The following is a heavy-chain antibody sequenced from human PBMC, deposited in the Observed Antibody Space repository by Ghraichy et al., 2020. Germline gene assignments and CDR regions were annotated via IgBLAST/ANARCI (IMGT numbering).Heavy chain of an antibody. D-gene: IGHD1-26*01. V-gene: IGHV3-53*01. J-gene: IGHJ3*02. Sequence: GGSLRRSCAASGFTVSSNYMSWVRQAPGKGLEWVSVIYSGGSTYYADSVKGRFTISRDNSKNTLYLQMNSLRAEDTAVYYCARDSGSYLGAFDIWGQGTMVTVSS. CDR3: ARDSGSYLGAFDI. CDR2: IYSGGST. CDR1: GFTVSSNY.